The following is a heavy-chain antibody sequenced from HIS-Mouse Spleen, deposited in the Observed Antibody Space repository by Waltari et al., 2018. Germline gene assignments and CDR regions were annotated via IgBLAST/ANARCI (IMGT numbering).Heavy chain of an antibody. CDR1: GGSISSSSYY. CDR2: IYYSGST. Sequence: QLQLQESGPGLVKPSETLSLTCTVSGGSISSSSYYWGWNRQPPGKGLEWIGSIYYSGSTYYNPSLKSRVTISVDTSKNQFSLKLSSVTAADTAVYYCAREIPYSSSWYDWYLDLWGRGTLVTVSS. V-gene: IGHV4-39*07. J-gene: IGHJ2*01. CDR3: AREIPYSSSWYDWYLDL. D-gene: IGHD6-13*01.